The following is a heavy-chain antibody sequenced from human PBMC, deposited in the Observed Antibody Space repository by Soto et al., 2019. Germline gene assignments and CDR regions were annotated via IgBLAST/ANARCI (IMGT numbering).Heavy chain of an antibody. CDR2: IYYSGST. D-gene: IGHD3-10*01. Sequence: QLQLQESGPGLVKPSETLSLTCTVSGGSISSSSYYWGWIRQPPGKGLEWIGSIYYSGSTYYNPSLKSRVTIPVDTSKNQFSLKLSSVTAADTAVYYCASPRRDYGSGSYWSGDYYYYMDVWGKGTTVTVSS. CDR1: GGSISSSSYY. J-gene: IGHJ6*03. CDR3: ASPRRDYGSGSYWSGDYYYYMDV. V-gene: IGHV4-39*01.